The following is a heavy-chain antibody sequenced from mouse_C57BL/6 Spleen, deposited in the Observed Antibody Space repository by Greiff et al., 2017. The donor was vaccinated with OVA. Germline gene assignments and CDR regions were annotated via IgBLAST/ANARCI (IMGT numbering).Heavy chain of an antibody. CDR3: ARPYDYEIYYFDY. Sequence: EVHLVESGGDLVKPGGSLKLSCAASGFTFSSYGMSWVRQTPDKRLEWVATISSGGSYTYYPDSVKGRFTISRDNAKNTLYLQMSSLKSEDTAMYYCARPYDYEIYYFDYWGQGTTLTVSS. D-gene: IGHD2-4*01. CDR1: GFTFSSYG. CDR2: ISSGGSYT. V-gene: IGHV5-6*01. J-gene: IGHJ2*01.